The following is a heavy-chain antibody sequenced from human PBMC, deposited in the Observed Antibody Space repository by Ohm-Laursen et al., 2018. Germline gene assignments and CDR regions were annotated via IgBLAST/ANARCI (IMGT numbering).Heavy chain of an antibody. J-gene: IGHJ5*02. D-gene: IGHD1-7*01. CDR1: GITFSSYA. Sequence: SLRLSCAASGITFSSYAMNWVRQAPGKGLEWVSGISGSGGSTDYADSVKGRFTISRDNSKNTLYLQMNSLRAEDTAVYYCARDWCGITETTCWFDPWGQGTLVTVSS. CDR2: ISGSGGST. V-gene: IGHV3-23*01. CDR3: ARDWCGITETTCWFDP.